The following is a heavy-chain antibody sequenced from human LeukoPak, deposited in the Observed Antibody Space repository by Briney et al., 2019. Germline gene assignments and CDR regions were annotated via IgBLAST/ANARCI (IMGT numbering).Heavy chain of an antibody. Sequence: PSETLSLTCAVSGGTFSGYYWSWIRQPPGKGLERIGEINHSGTTNYNPSLKSRVSVSIDTSKNQFSLKLRSVTAADTGVYYCASSRGYSNGLWYYYMDVWGTGTTVTVSS. CDR1: GGTFSGYY. CDR2: INHSGTT. D-gene: IGHD6-25*01. J-gene: IGHJ6*03. V-gene: IGHV4-34*01. CDR3: ASSRGYSNGLWYYYMDV.